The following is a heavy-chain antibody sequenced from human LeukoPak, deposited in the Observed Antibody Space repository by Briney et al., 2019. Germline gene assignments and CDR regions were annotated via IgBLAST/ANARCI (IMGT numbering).Heavy chain of an antibody. CDR1: GYTLTELS. CDR2: FDPEDGET. J-gene: IGHJ4*02. V-gene: IGHV1-24*01. Sequence: ASVKVSCKVSGYTLTELSMHWVRQAPGKGLEWVGGFDPEDGETIYAQKFQGRVTMTEDTSTDTAYMELSSLRSEDTAVYYCATDFSGVVMPFHWGQGTLVTVSS. D-gene: IGHD2-21*01. CDR3: ATDFSGVVMPFH.